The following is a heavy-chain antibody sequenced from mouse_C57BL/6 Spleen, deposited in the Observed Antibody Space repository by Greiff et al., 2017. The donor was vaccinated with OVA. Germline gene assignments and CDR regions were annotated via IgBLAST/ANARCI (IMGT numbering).Heavy chain of an antibody. D-gene: IGHD2-5*01. CDR2: ISYSGST. V-gene: IGHV3-1*01. CDR3: ARGDYSNYGSWFAY. Sequence: VQLKESGPGMVKPSQSLSLTCTVTGYSITSGYDWHWIRHFPGNKLEWMGYISYSGSTNYNPSLKSRISITHDTSKNHFFLKLNSVTTEDTATYYCARGDYSNYGSWFAYWGQGTLVTVSA. J-gene: IGHJ3*01. CDR1: GYSITSGYD.